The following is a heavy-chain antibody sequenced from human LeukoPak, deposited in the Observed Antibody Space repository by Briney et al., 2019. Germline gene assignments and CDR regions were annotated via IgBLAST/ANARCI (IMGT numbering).Heavy chain of an antibody. Sequence: ASVKVSCKASGYTFISYGISWVRQAPGQGLEWMGWISAYNGNTKYVQKLQGRVTMTTDTSTSTAYMELRSLRSEDTAVYYCAREIVREVNWFDPWGQGTLVTVSS. CDR1: GYTFISYG. CDR2: ISAYNGNT. CDR3: AREIVREVNWFDP. D-gene: IGHD1-26*01. V-gene: IGHV1-18*01. J-gene: IGHJ5*02.